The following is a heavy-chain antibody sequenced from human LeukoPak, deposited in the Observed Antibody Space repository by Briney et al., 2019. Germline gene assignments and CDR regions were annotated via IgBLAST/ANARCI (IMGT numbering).Heavy chain of an antibody. Sequence: SVKVSCKASGGTFSSYTISWVRQAPGQGLEWMGRIIPILGIANYAQKFQGRVTITADKSTSTAYIELSSLRSEDTAVYYCASHYDSSGPYSWFDPWGQGTLVTVSS. V-gene: IGHV1-69*02. CDR3: ASHYDSSGPYSWFDP. CDR1: GGTFSSYT. J-gene: IGHJ5*02. D-gene: IGHD3-22*01. CDR2: IIPILGIA.